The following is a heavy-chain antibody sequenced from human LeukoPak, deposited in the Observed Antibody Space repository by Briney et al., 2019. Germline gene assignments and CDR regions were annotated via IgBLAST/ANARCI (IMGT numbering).Heavy chain of an antibody. V-gene: IGHV3-23*01. D-gene: IGHD7-27*01. CDR1: GFTFSTYA. CDR2: ISGSGGSI. J-gene: IGHJ2*01. Sequence: GGSLRLSCAASGFTFSTYAMSWVRQAPGKGLEWVSAISGSGGSIYYADSVKGRFTISRDNSKNTLYLQMNSLRAEDTAVYYCARDLGLYWYFDLWGRGTLVTVSS. CDR3: ARDLGLYWYFDL.